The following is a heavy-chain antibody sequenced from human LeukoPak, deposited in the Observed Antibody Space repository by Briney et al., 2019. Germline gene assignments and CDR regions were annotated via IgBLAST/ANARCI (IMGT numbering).Heavy chain of an antibody. Sequence: GGSLRPSCAASGFTFSSYAMSWVRQAPGKGLQWVSAISGSGGSTYYADSVKGRFTISRDNSKNTLYLQMNSLSAEDTAVYYCAKHRDIFYYFDYWGQGTLVTVSS. V-gene: IGHV3-23*01. J-gene: IGHJ4*02. D-gene: IGHD2-15*01. CDR3: AKHRDIFYYFDY. CDR2: ISGSGGST. CDR1: GFTFSSYA.